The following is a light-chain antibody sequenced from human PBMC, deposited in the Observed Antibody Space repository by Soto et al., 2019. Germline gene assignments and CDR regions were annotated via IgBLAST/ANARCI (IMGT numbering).Light chain of an antibody. Sequence: QSVLTQPASVSGSPGQSITISCTGSSSDIGDYDYVSWYQQHPGKAPKVLISEVSNRPSGVSNRFSGSKSGNTASLTISGLQAEDEADYSCCSYAGNSTYVFGTGTKVTVL. CDR2: EVS. CDR3: CSYAGNSTYV. CDR1: SSDIGDYDY. J-gene: IGLJ1*01. V-gene: IGLV2-14*01.